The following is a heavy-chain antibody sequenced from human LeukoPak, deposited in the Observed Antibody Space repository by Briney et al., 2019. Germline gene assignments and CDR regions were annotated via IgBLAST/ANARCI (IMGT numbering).Heavy chain of an antibody. V-gene: IGHV3-23*01. D-gene: IGHD3-22*01. Sequence: GGSLRLSCAASGFTFSSYAMSWVRQAPGKGLEWVSAISGSGGSTYYADSVKGRFTISRDNSKNTLYLQMNSLRAEDTAVYYCAKDHTINCYDSSSDGAFDYWGQGTLVTVSS. CDR2: ISGSGGST. CDR3: AKDHTINCYDSSSDGAFDY. J-gene: IGHJ4*02. CDR1: GFTFSSYA.